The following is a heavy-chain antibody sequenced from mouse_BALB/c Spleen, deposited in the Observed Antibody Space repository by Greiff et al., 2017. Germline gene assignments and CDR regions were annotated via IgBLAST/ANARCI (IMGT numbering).Heavy chain of an antibody. CDR2: ISSGGSYT. CDR1: GFTFSSYT. Sequence: EVKLMESGGGLVQPGGSRKLSCAASGFTFSSYTMSWVRQTPEKRLEWVATISSGGSYTYYPDSVKGRFTISRDNAKNTLYLQMSSLKSEDTAMYYCTRDYYYGSRDSFAYWGQGTLVTVSA. J-gene: IGHJ3*01. CDR3: TRDYYYGSRDSFAY. D-gene: IGHD1-1*01. V-gene: IGHV5-6-4*01.